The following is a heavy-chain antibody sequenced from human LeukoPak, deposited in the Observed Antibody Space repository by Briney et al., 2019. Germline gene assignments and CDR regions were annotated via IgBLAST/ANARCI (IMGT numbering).Heavy chain of an antibody. Sequence: SETLSLTCTVSGGSISSYYWSWIRQPAGKGLEWIGRIYTSGSTNYNPSLKSRVTMSVDTSKNQFSLKLSSVTAADTAVYYCARDPLNEQWLVPRGGFSDYWGQGTLVTVSS. D-gene: IGHD6-19*01. CDR1: GGSISSYY. J-gene: IGHJ4*02. V-gene: IGHV4-4*07. CDR2: IYTSGST. CDR3: ARDPLNEQWLVPRGGFSDY.